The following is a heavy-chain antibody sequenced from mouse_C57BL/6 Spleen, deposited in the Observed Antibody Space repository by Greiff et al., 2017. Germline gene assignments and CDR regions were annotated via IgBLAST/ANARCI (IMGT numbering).Heavy chain of an antibody. V-gene: IGHV1-26*01. D-gene: IGHD2-5*01. CDR1: GYTFTDYY. Sequence: EVQLQQSGPELVKPGASVKISCKASGYTFTDYYMNWVKQSHGKSLEWIGDINPNNGGTSYNQKFKGKATLTVDKSSSTAYMELRSLTSEDSAVYYCARVGYSNYGFAYWGQGTLVTVSA. CDR2: INPNNGGT. CDR3: ARVGYSNYGFAY. J-gene: IGHJ3*01.